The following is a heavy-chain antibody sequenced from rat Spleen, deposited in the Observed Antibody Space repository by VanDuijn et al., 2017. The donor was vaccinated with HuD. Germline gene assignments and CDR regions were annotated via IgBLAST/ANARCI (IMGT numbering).Heavy chain of an antibody. CDR3: AKVTYYGYYYFDY. J-gene: IGHJ2*01. D-gene: IGHD1-9*01. CDR2: ISTTGSNT. Sequence: EVQLVESGGGLVQPGRSLKLSCAASGITFSNYYMAWVRQAPKKGLEWVATISTTGSNTYYLESVKGRFIISRDNAKSSLYLQMESLRSEDTATYYCAKVTYYGYYYFDYWGQGVMVTVSS. V-gene: IGHV5-25*01. CDR1: GITFSNYY.